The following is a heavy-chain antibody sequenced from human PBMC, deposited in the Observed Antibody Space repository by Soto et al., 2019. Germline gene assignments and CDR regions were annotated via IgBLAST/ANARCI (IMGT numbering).Heavy chain of an antibody. CDR3: ARDGDCSGGSCYSRGGYFDY. CDR2: ISYDGSNK. J-gene: IGHJ4*02. D-gene: IGHD2-15*01. V-gene: IGHV3-30-3*01. CDR1: GFTFSSYA. Sequence: QVQLVESGGGVVQPGRSLRLSCAASGFTFSSYAMHWVRQAPGNGLEWVAVISYDGSNKYYADSVKGRFTISRDNSKNTLYLQMNSLRAEDTAVYYCARDGDCSGGSCYSRGGYFDYWGQGTLVTVSS.